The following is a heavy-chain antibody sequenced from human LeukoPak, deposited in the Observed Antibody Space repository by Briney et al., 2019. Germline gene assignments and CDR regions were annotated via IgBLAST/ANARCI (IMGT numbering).Heavy chain of an antibody. CDR1: GFTFSSYS. Sequence: PGGSLRLSCAASGFTFSSYSMNWVRQAPGKGLEWVSSISSSSSYIYYADSVKGRFTISRDNAKNSLYLQMNSLKTEDTAVYYCTTDPIYYYDSSGYYGYWGQGTLVTVSS. CDR2: ISSSSSYI. V-gene: IGHV3-21*03. D-gene: IGHD3-22*01. J-gene: IGHJ4*02. CDR3: TTDPIYYYDSSGYYGY.